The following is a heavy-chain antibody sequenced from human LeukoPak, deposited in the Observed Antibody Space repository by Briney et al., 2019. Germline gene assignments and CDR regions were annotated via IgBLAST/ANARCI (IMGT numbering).Heavy chain of an antibody. CDR2: ITGSGGST. CDR1: GFMFDDYG. V-gene: IGHV3-23*01. CDR3: AKNLLGSESFSWHFDL. Sequence: GGSLRLSCAASGFMFDDYGMSWVRQAPGKGLAWVTSITGSGGSTRVDSVKDRFTISRDNSKNTLYLQMNSLRADDTAVYFCAKNLLGSESFSWHFDLRGRGTLVTVSS. D-gene: IGHD1-26*01. J-gene: IGHJ2*01.